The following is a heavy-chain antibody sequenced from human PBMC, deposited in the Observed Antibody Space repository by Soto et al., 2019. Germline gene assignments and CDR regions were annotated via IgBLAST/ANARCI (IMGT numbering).Heavy chain of an antibody. V-gene: IGHV3-21*06. CDR3: ATPYYFNH. J-gene: IGHJ1*01. D-gene: IGHD3-16*01. CDR1: GFMFSAYT. Sequence: GSLRLSCAASGFMFSAYTMNWVRQAPGKGLEWLSSISDDSSYIDYADSLRGRFTVSKDNARNSLYLQIDSLGVEDTAVYYCATPYYFNHWGPGTLVTVSS. CDR2: ISDDSSYI.